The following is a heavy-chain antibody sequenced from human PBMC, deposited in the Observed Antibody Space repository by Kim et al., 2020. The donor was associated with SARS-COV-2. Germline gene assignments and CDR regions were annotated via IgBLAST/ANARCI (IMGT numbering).Heavy chain of an antibody. D-gene: IGHD5-12*01. CDR3: ARGWLRSGFKY. CDR2: THYSSRWYN. Sequence: SQTLSLTCAISGDSVSTNSADWNWIRQSPSRGLEWLGRTHYSSRWYNDYAVSVKSRITINPDTSKNQFSLQLNSVTPEDTAVYFCARGWLRSGFKYWGQGPLVTVSS. V-gene: IGHV6-1*01. J-gene: IGHJ4*02. CDR1: GDSVSTNSAD.